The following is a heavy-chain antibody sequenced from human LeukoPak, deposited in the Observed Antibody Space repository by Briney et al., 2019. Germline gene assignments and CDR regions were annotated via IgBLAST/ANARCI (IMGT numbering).Heavy chain of an antibody. CDR1: GGSISSSSYY. Sequence: SETLSLTCTVSGGSISSSSYYWGWIRQPPGKGLEWIGSIHYSGSTYYNPSLKSRVTISVDTSKNQFSLKLSSVTAADTAVYYCARGSTLIRGFDYWGQGTLVTVSS. CDR3: ARGSTLIRGFDY. CDR2: IHYSGST. D-gene: IGHD3-10*01. V-gene: IGHV4-39*01. J-gene: IGHJ4*02.